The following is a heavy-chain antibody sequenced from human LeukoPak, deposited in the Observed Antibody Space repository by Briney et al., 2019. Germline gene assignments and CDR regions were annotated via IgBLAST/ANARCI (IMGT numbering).Heavy chain of an antibody. V-gene: IGHV3-23*01. D-gene: IGHD3-22*01. CDR2: ISGSGGST. CDR1: GFTFSSYA. J-gene: IGHJ3*02. CDR3: AQNRITMIVVVITTMIDAFDI. Sequence: PGGSLRLSCAASGFTFSSYAMSWVRQAPGKGLEWVSAISGSGGSTYYADSVKGRFTISRDNSKNTPYLQMNSLRAEDTAVYYCAQNRITMIVVVITTMIDAFDIWGQGTMVTVSS.